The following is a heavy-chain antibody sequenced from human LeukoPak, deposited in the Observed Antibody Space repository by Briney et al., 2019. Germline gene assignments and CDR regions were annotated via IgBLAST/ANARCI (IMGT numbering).Heavy chain of an antibody. Sequence: GGSLRLSCAASGFTFSSYAMSWVRRAPGKGLECVSAISGSGGSTYYADSVKGRFTISRDNSKNTLYLQMNSLRAEDTAVYYCAKAVYYYDSSGYYYFDYWGQGTLVTVSS. J-gene: IGHJ4*02. CDR3: AKAVYYYDSSGYYYFDY. CDR1: GFTFSSYA. CDR2: ISGSGGST. V-gene: IGHV3-23*01. D-gene: IGHD3-22*01.